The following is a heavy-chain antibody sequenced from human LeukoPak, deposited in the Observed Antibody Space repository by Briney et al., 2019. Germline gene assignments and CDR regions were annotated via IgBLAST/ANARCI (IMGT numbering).Heavy chain of an antibody. CDR3: AKDLGYSSGWTFDY. J-gene: IGHJ4*02. Sequence: GGSLRLSCAASGFTFSSYGMHWVRQAPGKGLEWVAVISYDGSNKYYADSVKGRFTISRDNSKNTLYLQMNSLRAEDTAVYYCAKDLGYSSGWTFDYWGQGTLVTVSS. D-gene: IGHD6-19*01. V-gene: IGHV3-30*18. CDR1: GFTFSSYG. CDR2: ISYDGSNK.